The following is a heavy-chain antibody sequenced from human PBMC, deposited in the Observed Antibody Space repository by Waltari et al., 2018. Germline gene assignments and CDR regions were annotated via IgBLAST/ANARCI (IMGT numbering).Heavy chain of an antibody. D-gene: IGHD6-13*01. CDR3: ARARKDIAAAGSYFDY. J-gene: IGHJ4*02. CDR2: ISSSGSTI. V-gene: IGHV3-48*03. CDR1: GFTFSSYE. Sequence: EVQLVESGGGLVQPGGSLRLSCAASGFTFSSYEMNWVRQAPGKGLEWVSYISSSGSTIYYADSVKGRFTISRDNAKNSLYLQMNSLGAEDTAVYYCARARKDIAAAGSYFDYWGQGTLVTVSS.